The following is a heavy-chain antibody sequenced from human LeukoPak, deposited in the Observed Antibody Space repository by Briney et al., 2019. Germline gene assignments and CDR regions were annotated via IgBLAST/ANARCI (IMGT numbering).Heavy chain of an antibody. D-gene: IGHD3-16*02. CDR2: ITSRTDGGTT. Sequence: GGSLRLSCAASGFTFSDAWMTWVRQAPGKGLEWVGRITSRTDGGTTDYAAPVKGKFTFSRDDSKNTLYLQMNSLRTEDTAVYYCTTDPNFDYVWGTYRLDYWGQGTLVTVSS. J-gene: IGHJ4*02. CDR1: GFTFSDAW. V-gene: IGHV3-15*05. CDR3: TTDPNFDYVWGTYRLDY.